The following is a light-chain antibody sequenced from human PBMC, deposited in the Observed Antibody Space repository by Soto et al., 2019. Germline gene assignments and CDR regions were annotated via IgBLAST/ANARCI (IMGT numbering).Light chain of an antibody. CDR2: AAS. CDR1: QSMRTY. Sequence: DIQMTPSPASLSASVVDRVTITCRASQSMRTYLNWYQQKPGKAPNLLIHAASSLQSGVPSRFSGSGSGTDFTLTISSLQPEECATDYGQQRYSTPWTGGQGTKVDI. CDR3: QQRYSTPWT. J-gene: IGKJ1*01. V-gene: IGKV1-39*01.